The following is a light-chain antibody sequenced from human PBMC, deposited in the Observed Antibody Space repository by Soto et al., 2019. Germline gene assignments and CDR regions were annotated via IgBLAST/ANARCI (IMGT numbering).Light chain of an antibody. J-gene: IGKJ1*01. CDR1: QSVSNY. CDR3: QQYGSSPRT. CDR2: EAS. Sequence: IVLTQSPATLSLSPGERATLYCRASQSVSNYFAWYQQKPGQAPRLLIYEASIRATGIPDRFSGGGSGADFTLTISRLEPEDFAVYYCQQYGSSPRTFGQGTKVDNK. V-gene: IGKV3-20*01.